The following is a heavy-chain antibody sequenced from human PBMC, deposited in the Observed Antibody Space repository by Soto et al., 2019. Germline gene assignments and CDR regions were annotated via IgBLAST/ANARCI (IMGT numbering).Heavy chain of an antibody. CDR2: INPFDGSR. Sequence: GASVKVSCKASGYIFTSYYIHWVRQAPGQGLEWMGWINPFDGSRMFAQSFQGRVTMTRDTSTSTVYMEVSSLRSEDTAVYYCSRVDPGEPSIFDHRSQGTLVTV. D-gene: IGHD3-10*01. CDR1: GYIFTSYY. J-gene: IGHJ4*02. V-gene: IGHV1-46*03. CDR3: SRVDPGEPSIFDH.